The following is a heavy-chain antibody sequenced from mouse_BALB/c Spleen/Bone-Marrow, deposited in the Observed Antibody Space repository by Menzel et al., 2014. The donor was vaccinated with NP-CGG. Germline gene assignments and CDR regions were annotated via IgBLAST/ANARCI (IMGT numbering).Heavy chain of an antibody. Sequence: QVQLQQLGAELAKPGASVKMSCKASGYTFTSYWMHWVKQRPGQGLEWIGYINPSTGYTEYNQKFKDKATLTADKSSSTAYMQLSSLTSEDSAVYYCAREYYGSSGYFDVWGAGTTVTVSS. D-gene: IGHD1-1*01. CDR3: AREYYGSSGYFDV. CDR2: INPSTGYT. CDR1: GYTFTSYW. J-gene: IGHJ1*01. V-gene: IGHV1-7*01.